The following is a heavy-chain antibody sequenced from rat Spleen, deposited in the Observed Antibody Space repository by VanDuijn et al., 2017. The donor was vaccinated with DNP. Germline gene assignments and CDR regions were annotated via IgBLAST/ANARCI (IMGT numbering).Heavy chain of an antibody. D-gene: IGHD1-1*01. CDR3: IRDGGGNWFAY. Sequence: QVQLKESGPGLVQPSQTLSLTCTVAGFSLTSYNVHWVRQPPGKGLEWMGRVWYDGDTAYNSALRSRLSFSRDTSKNQVFLKMNSLQTDDTGTYYCIRDGGGNWFAYWGQGTLVTVSS. CDR2: VWYDGDT. V-gene: IGHV2-63*01. J-gene: IGHJ3*01. CDR1: GFSLTSYN.